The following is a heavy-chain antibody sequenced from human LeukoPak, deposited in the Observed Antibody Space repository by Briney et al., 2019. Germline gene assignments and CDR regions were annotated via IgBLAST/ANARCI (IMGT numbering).Heavy chain of an antibody. Sequence: KSGGSLRLSCAASGFPFSDYYMAWIRQAPGQGLEWVAYISGSSTYTDSADSVKGRFSISRDNAANSLYLQMSSLRAEDTAVYYCARAGSGSFYDWFDPWGQGTLVTVSS. CDR2: ISGSSTYT. CDR3: ARAGSGSFYDWFDP. CDR1: GFPFSDYY. D-gene: IGHD3-10*01. V-gene: IGHV3-11*05. J-gene: IGHJ5*02.